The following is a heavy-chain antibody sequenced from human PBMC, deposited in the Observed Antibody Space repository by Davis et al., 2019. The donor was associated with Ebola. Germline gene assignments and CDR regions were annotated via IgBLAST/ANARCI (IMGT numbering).Heavy chain of an antibody. V-gene: IGHV1-46*01. J-gene: IGHJ6*04. D-gene: IGHD6-19*01. CDR1: GYIFTSYY. CDR3: ARATRQWLAVFGMDV. Sequence: AASVKVSCKASGYIFTSYYMHWVRQAPGQGLEWMGIINPSGGSTSYAQKFQGRVTMTRDTSTNTVYMELSSLRSEDTAVYYCARATRQWLAVFGMDVWGKGTTVTVSS. CDR2: INPSGGST.